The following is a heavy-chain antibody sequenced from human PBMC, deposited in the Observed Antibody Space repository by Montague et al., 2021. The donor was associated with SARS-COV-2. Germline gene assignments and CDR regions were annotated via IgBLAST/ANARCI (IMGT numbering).Heavy chain of an antibody. CDR3: ARALVPEEWLFGGDYYYYMDV. V-gene: IGHV4-59*01. J-gene: IGHJ6*03. CDR2: IYYSGSA. CDR1: GGSISSYY. D-gene: IGHD3-3*01. Sequence: SETLSLTCTVSGGSISSYYWSWIRQPPGKGLEWIGYIYYSGSAXXXPSXXXRVTISVDTSKNQFSLKPSSVTAADTAVYYCARALVPEEWLFGGDYYYYMDVWGKGTTVTVSS.